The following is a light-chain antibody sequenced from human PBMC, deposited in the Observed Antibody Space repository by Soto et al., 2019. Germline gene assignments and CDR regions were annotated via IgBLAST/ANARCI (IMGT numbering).Light chain of an antibody. Sequence: DIQMTQSPSTLSASVGDRVTITCRASQTISSWLAWYQQKPGKAPKLLIYKASTLKSGVPSRFSGSGSGTEFSLTISNLQPDDFATYYCQQYNSYPITFGQGTRLEIK. V-gene: IGKV1-5*03. CDR1: QTISSW. CDR2: KAS. CDR3: QQYNSYPIT. J-gene: IGKJ5*01.